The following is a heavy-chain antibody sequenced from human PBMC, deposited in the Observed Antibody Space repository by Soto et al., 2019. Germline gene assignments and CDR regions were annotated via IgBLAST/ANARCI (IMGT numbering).Heavy chain of an antibody. CDR3: ARPGGVDYSNYMGAFDI. CDR2: IYPGDSDT. V-gene: IGHV5-51*01. Sequence: PGESLKISCKGSGYSFTIYWIGWVRQMPGKGLEWMGIIYPGDSDTRYSPSFQGQVTISADKSNSTAYPQWSSLKASDTAMYYCARPGGVDYSNYMGAFDIWGQGTMVTVSS. CDR1: GYSFTIYW. J-gene: IGHJ3*02. D-gene: IGHD4-4*01.